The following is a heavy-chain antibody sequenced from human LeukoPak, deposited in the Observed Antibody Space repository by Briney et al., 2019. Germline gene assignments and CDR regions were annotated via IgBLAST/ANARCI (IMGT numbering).Heavy chain of an antibody. V-gene: IGHV3-21*01. D-gene: IGHD2-15*01. J-gene: IGHJ6*02. CDR1: GFTFSSYS. Sequence: PGGSLRLSCAASGFTFSSYSMNWVRQAPGKGLEWVSSISSSSSYIYYADSVKGRFSISRDNAKNSLYLQMNSLRAEDTAVYYCAGCSGGSCYSRGKYGVDVWGQGTAVIVSS. CDR2: ISSSSSYI. CDR3: AGCSGGSCYSRGKYGVDV.